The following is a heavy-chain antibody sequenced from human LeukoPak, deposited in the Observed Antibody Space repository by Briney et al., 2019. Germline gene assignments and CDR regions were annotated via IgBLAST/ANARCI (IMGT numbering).Heavy chain of an antibody. J-gene: IGHJ6*02. CDR3: ARDSSAMPFTYGMDV. CDR2: INHSGST. V-gene: IGHV4-34*01. CDR1: GGSFSGYY. Sequence: SETLSLTCAVYGGSFSGYYWSWIRQPPGKGLEWIWEINHSGSTNYNPSLKSRVTISVDTSKNQFSLKLSSVTAADTAVYYCARDSSAMPFTYGMDVWGQGTTVTVSS. D-gene: IGHD2-2*01.